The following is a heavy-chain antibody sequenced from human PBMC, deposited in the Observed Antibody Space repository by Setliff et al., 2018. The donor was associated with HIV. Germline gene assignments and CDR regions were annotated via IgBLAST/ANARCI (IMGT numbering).Heavy chain of an antibody. CDR2: IYHSGST. V-gene: IGHV4-38-2*01. Sequence: SETLSLTCAVSGYSISSGYYWGWIRQPPGKGLEWIGSIYHSGSTYYNPSLKSRLTISVDTSKNQFSLKLNSVTAADTAVYFCARSPYGDYGLDYWGQGTLVTVSS. CDR3: ARSPYGDYGLDY. CDR1: GYSISSGYY. J-gene: IGHJ4*02. D-gene: IGHD4-17*01.